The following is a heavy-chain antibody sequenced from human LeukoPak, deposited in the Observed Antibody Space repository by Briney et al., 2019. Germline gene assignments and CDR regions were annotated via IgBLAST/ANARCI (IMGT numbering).Heavy chain of an antibody. J-gene: IGHJ4*02. CDR3: AKDLYGDYDNDY. CDR2: ISGSGSIT. V-gene: IGHV3-23*01. CDR1: GFTLSSYA. D-gene: IGHD4-17*01. Sequence: GSLRLSCAASGFTLSSYAMSWVRQAPGKGLEWVSGISGSGSITYYVDSVKGRFTISRDNSKNTLYPQMNSLRAEDTAVYYCAKDLYGDYDNDYWGQGTLVTVSS.